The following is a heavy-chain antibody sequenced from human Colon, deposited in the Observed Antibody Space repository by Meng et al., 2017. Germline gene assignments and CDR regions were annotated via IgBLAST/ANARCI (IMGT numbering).Heavy chain of an antibody. CDR1: GLTFTNAY. V-gene: IGHV3-15*01. CDR3: LTDSGDYYDWYFDL. Sequence: GESLKISCEASGLTFTNAYMTWVRQAPGKGLEWIGRIYTRADGGTADYGSSVKGRFTISRDDSKNILYLQMNSLKVEDTAVYYFLTDSGDYYDWYFDLWGRGTLVTVSS. CDR2: IYTRADGGTA. J-gene: IGHJ2*01. D-gene: IGHD1-26*01.